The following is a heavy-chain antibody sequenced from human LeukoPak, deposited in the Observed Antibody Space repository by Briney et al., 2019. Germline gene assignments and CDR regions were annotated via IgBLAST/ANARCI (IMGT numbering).Heavy chain of an antibody. J-gene: IGHJ4*02. V-gene: IGHV4-34*01. CDR1: GGSFSGYY. D-gene: IGHD3-3*01. CDR2: INHSGST. CDR3: ARIENDFWSGYVDY. Sequence: PSETLSLTCAVYGGSFSGYYWSWIRQPPGKGLEWIGEINHSGSTNYNPSLKSRVTISVDTSKNQFSLKLSSVTAADTAVYYCARIENDFWSGYVDYWGQGTLVTVSS.